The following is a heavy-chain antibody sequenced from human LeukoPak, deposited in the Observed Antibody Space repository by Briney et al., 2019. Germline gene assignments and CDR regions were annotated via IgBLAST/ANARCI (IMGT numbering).Heavy chain of an antibody. CDR3: PRGTPLLGFDY. J-gene: IGHJ4*02. D-gene: IGHD2-21*01. V-gene: IGHV3-66*01. CDR2: IYAGGST. Sequence: PGGSLRLSCAASGFTVSSNYMSWVRQAPGKGLEWASVIYAGGSTYYADSVKGRFTISRDNSKNTLYLQMNSLRAEDTAVYYCPRGTPLLGFDYWGQGTLVTVSS. CDR1: GFTVSSNY.